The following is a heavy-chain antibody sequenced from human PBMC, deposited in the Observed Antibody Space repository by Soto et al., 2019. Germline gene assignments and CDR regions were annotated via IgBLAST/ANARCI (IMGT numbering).Heavy chain of an antibody. CDR1: GYTFTSYA. Sequence: GASVKVSCKASGYTFTSYAMHWVRQAPGQGLEWMGWINPNSGGTNYAQKFQGRVTMTRDTSISTAYMELSRLRSDDTAVYYCAKGYYDSSGYYFWNFDYWGQGTLVTVSS. CDR3: AKGYYDSSGYYFWNFDY. D-gene: IGHD3-22*01. V-gene: IGHV1-2*02. J-gene: IGHJ4*02. CDR2: INPNSGGT.